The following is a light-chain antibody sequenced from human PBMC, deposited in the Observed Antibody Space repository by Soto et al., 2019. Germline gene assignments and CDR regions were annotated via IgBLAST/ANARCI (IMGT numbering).Light chain of an antibody. Sequence: QSALTQPASVSGSPGQSITISCTGTSSDVGGYHFVSWYQQHPGKAPKLMIFEVNNRPSVVSNRFSGSKSGNTASLTISGLQAEDEADYYCSSWTSSTTQVLGGGTKLTVL. J-gene: IGLJ2*01. CDR1: SSDVGGYHF. CDR3: SSWTSSTTQV. V-gene: IGLV2-14*01. CDR2: EVN.